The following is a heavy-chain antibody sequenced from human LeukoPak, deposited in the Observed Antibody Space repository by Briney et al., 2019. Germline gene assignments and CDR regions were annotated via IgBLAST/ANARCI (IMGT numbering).Heavy chain of an antibody. CDR1: GGSISSSSYY. Sequence: SETLSLTCTVSGGSISSSSYYWGWIRQPPGKGLEWIGSIYYSGGTYYNPSLKSRVTISVDTSKNQFSLKLSSVTAADTAVYYCYYDSSGYLTEYFDYWGQGTLVTVSS. CDR3: YYDSSGYLTEYFDY. CDR2: IYYSGGT. V-gene: IGHV4-39*07. J-gene: IGHJ4*02. D-gene: IGHD3-22*01.